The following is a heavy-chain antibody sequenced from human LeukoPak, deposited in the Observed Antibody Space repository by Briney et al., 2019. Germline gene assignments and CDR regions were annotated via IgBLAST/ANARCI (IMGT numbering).Heavy chain of an antibody. CDR1: GRSFSSYY. J-gene: IGHJ5*02. CDR2: IYYSGST. D-gene: IGHD6-6*01. CDR3: ARDLRIAAINWFDP. Sequence: SETLSLTCTVSGRSFSSYYWSWIRQPPGKGLEWIGYIYYSGSTNYNPSLRSRVTISVDTSKNQFSLKLSSVTAADTAVYYCARDLRIAAINWFDPRGQGTLVTVSS. V-gene: IGHV4-59*01.